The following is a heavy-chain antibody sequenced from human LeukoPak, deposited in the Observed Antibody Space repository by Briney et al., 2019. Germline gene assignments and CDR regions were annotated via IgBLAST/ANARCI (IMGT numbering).Heavy chain of an antibody. CDR1: GGTFSSYA. CDR2: IIPILGIA. CDR3: ARDRNSYGPTFDY. D-gene: IGHD5-18*01. J-gene: IGHJ4*02. Sequence: SVKVSCKASGGTFSSYAISWVRQAPGQGLEWMGWIIPILGIANYAQKFQGRVTITADKSTSTAYMELSSLRSEDTAVYYCARDRNSYGPTFDYWGQGTLVTVSS. V-gene: IGHV1-69*10.